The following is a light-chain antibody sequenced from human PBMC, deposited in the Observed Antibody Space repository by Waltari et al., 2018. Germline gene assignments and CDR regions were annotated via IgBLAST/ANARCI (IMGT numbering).Light chain of an antibody. CDR2: AAS. J-gene: IGKJ4*01. Sequence: EIVMTQSPATLSVSPGERATLSCRASQSISSNLAWYQQKPGQAPRLLIYAASTRATGIPARFSGSGSGTGFTLTISSLQSEDFAAYYCQQYNHWPPLTFGGGTKVEIK. CDR1: QSISSN. CDR3: QQYNHWPPLT. V-gene: IGKV3-15*01.